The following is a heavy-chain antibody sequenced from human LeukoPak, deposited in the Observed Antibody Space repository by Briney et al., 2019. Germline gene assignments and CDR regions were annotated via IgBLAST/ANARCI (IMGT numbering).Heavy chain of an antibody. J-gene: IGHJ4*02. D-gene: IGHD2-8*01. CDR2: IYYSGST. CDR3: ARSNAAPFDY. Sequence: SETLSLTCTVSGGSISSYYWSWIRQPPGKGLEWIGYIYYSGSTNYNPSLKSRVTISVDTSKNQFSLKLSSVTAADMAVYYCARSNAAPFDYWGQGTLVTVSS. CDR1: GGSISSYY. V-gene: IGHV4-59*08.